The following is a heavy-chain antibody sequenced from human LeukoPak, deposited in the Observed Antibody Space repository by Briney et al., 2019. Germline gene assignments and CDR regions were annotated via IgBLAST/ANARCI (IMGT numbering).Heavy chain of an antibody. CDR2: ISSSSSYI. V-gene: IGHV3-21*01. D-gene: IGHD2-2*02. CDR1: GFTFSSYS. Sequence: PGGSLRLSCAASGFTFSSYSMNWVRQAPGKGLEWVSSISSSSSYICYADSVKGRFTISRDNAKNSLYLQMNSLRAEDTAVYCCARSSPHCSSTSCYNDAFDIWGQGTMVTVSS. J-gene: IGHJ3*02. CDR3: ARSSPHCSSTSCYNDAFDI.